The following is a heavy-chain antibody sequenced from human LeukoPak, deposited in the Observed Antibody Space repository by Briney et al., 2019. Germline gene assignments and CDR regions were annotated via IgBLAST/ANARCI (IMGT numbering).Heavy chain of an antibody. CDR1: GYTFISYG. V-gene: IGHV1-18*01. J-gene: IGHJ4*02. CDR2: ISAYNGNT. CDR3: ARDRSGSSIAARQPLDY. Sequence: GASVKVSCKASGYTFISYGISWVRQAPGQGLEWMGWISAYNGNTNYAQKLQGRVTMTTDTSTSTAYMELRSLRSDDTAVYYCARDRSGSSIAARQPLDYWGQGTLVTVSS. D-gene: IGHD6-6*01.